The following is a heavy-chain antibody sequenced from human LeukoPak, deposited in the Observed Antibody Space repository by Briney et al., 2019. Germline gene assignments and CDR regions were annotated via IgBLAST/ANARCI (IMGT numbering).Heavy chain of an antibody. CDR2: IIPIFGAA. J-gene: IGHJ4*02. Sequence: ASVKVSCKASGCTFSSYAIRWVRQAPGQGLEWMGGIIPIFGAANYAQKFQDRVTITADESTSTAYMELSSLRSEDTAVFYCARGGQLVPSLDYWGQGRLVTVSS. CDR1: GCTFSSYA. D-gene: IGHD6-6*01. CDR3: ARGGQLVPSLDY. V-gene: IGHV1-69*13.